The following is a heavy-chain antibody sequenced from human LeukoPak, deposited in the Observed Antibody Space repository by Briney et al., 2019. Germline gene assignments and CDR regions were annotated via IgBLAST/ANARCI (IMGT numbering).Heavy chain of an antibody. Sequence: PGGSLRLSCAASGFTLSDYYMSWIRQTPGKGLEWVSYINTRGSTIYYADSVKGRFTMSRDNAKNSLYLQMNSLRAEDTAVYYCARDDKSNSWFEWDWFDPWGQGTLVTVSS. J-gene: IGHJ5*02. D-gene: IGHD2/OR15-2a*01. CDR1: GFTLSDYY. CDR2: INTRGSTI. CDR3: ARDDKSNSWFEWDWFDP. V-gene: IGHV3-11*01.